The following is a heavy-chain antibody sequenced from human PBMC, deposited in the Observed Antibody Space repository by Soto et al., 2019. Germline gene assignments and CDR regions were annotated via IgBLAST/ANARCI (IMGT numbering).Heavy chain of an antibody. CDR1: GGTFSSYA. D-gene: IGHD1-26*01. J-gene: IGHJ6*02. CDR2: SIAIFGTA. Sequence: QVQLVQSGAEVKKPGSSVKFSCKASGGTFSSYAISWVRQSPGQGLEWMGGSIAIFGTANYAQKFQGRVTITAEESTSTAYMELSSLRSEDTAVYYCASDWPTTTYYYYCMDVWGQGTTVTVSS. V-gene: IGHV1-69*12. CDR3: ASDWPTTTYYYYCMDV.